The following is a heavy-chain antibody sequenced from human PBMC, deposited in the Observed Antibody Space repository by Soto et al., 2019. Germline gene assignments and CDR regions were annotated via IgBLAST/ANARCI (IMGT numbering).Heavy chain of an antibody. J-gene: IGHJ3*02. CDR2: IIPILGIA. V-gene: IGHV1-69*02. CDR1: GGTFSSYT. CDR3: ARIPYYDILTGYYRAHDAFDI. D-gene: IGHD3-9*01. Sequence: SVKVSCKASGGTFSSYTISWVRQAPGQGLEWMGRIIPILGIANYAQKFQGRVTITADKSTSTAYMELSSLRSEDTAVYYCARIPYYDILTGYYRAHDAFDIWGQGTMVTVSS.